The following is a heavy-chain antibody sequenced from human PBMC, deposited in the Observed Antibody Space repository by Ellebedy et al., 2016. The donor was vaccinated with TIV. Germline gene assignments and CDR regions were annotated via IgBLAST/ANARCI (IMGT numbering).Heavy chain of an antibody. CDR1: DYTFTNYG. D-gene: IGHD1-14*01. J-gene: IGHJ6*02. V-gene: IGHV1-18*04. Sequence: AASVKVSCKASDYTFTNYGISWVRQAPGQGLEWMGWISPYNGNTNFAQKFQGRVTMTTDTSTSTVYMEMRSLRSDDTAVYYCVREYQNLGVGYNHYGMDVWGQGTTVTVSS. CDR2: ISPYNGNT. CDR3: VREYQNLGVGYNHYGMDV.